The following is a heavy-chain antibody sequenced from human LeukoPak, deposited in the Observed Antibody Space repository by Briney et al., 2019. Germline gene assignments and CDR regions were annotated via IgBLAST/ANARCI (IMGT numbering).Heavy chain of an antibody. V-gene: IGHV4-4*07. CDR3: ARVRDRRTGRHNWLDP. J-gene: IGHJ5*02. CDR2: IYSSGST. CDR1: GGSINPYY. D-gene: IGHD1-1*01. Sequence: PSETLSLTCTVSGGSINPYYWSWIRLPAGKGLEWIGRIYSSGSTNYNPSLKSRVTMSVDTSKNQISLSVTSVTAADPAVYFCARVRDRRTGRHNWLDPWGQGILVTVSS.